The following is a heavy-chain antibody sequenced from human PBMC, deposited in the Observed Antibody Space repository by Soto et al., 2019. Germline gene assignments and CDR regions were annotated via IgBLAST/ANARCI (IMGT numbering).Heavy chain of an antibody. CDR1: GAVMSTYS. J-gene: IGHJ6*01. D-gene: IGHD3-10*01. CDR2: IYTSASI. CDR3: ARDRESGYNFYYGMD. V-gene: IGHV4-4*07. Sequence: SETLLHTCSVSGAVMSTYSWTSIRQPAGKGLEWIGRIYTSASINYNPSLKGRVTLSVDTSTNQVSLRLASVTAADTAIYYCARDRESGYNFYYGMD.